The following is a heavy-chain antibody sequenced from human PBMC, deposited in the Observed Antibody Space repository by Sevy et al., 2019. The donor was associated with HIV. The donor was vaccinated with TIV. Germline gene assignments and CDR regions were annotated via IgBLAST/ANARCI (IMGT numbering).Heavy chain of an antibody. Sequence: GGSLRLSCAASGFTFSSFAMSWVRHIPGKGLEWVSTINGRGGSAYYADSVKGRFTLSRDNSNNKVFLEMNRLRDEDTAVYYCARPTARIAPASAAFFDYWGQGTLVTVSS. CDR2: INGRGGSA. V-gene: IGHV3-23*01. D-gene: IGHD2-21*02. J-gene: IGHJ4*02. CDR3: ARPTARIAPASAAFFDY. CDR1: GFTFSSFA.